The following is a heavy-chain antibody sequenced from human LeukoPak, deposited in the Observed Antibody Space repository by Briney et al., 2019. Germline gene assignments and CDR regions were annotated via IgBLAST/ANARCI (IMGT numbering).Heavy chain of an antibody. J-gene: IGHJ4*02. CDR2: ISSSGTYK. CDR3: ARGWLPPDY. Sequence: PGGSLRLPCAVSGFTFSSYSMSWVRQAPGKGLEWVSSISSSGTYKYYADSVRGRFTISRDNAKNSLYLQMNSLRAEDTAVYYCARGWLPPDYWGQGTLVTVSS. D-gene: IGHD5-12*01. CDR1: GFTFSSYS. V-gene: IGHV3-21*01.